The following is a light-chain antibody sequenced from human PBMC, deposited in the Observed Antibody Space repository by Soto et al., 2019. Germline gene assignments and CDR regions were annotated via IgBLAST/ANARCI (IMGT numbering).Light chain of an antibody. Sequence: DIQMTQSPSSLSASVGDRVTITCQASQDISNYLNWYQQKPGKAPKLLIYDASNLETGFPSRFSGSGSGTDFTFTISSLQPEDIATYYCQQYDNLPYTFGQGTTLQIK. J-gene: IGKJ2*01. CDR2: DAS. CDR1: QDISNY. CDR3: QQYDNLPYT. V-gene: IGKV1-33*01.